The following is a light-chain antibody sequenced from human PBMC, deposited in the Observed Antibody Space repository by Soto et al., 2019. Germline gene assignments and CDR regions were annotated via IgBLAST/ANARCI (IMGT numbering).Light chain of an antibody. CDR3: QQYGGSPPYT. CDR1: QSVRSSY. V-gene: IGKV3-20*01. CDR2: GAS. Sequence: EIVLTQSPGTLSLSPGERATLSCRASQSVRSSYLAWYQQKPGQAPRLLIYGASSRATGIPDRFSGSGSETDFTLTISRLEPEDFAVYYCQQYGGSPPYTFGQGTKLEIK. J-gene: IGKJ2*01.